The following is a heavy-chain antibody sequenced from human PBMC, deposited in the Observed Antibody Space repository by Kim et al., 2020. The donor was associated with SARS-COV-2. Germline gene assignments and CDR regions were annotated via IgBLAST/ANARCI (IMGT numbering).Heavy chain of an antibody. CDR2: ITPGTGNR. V-gene: IGHV1-3*01. J-gene: IGHJ4*01. CDR1: GYNFISYA. CDR3: ASGYPRYCSGDKCYGLAY. D-gene: IGHD2-15*01. Sequence: ASVKVSCKASGYNFISYALNWVRQAPGQRLEWMGWITPGTGNRRYSQKFQGRVSFTIDTSASTAYMELSSLTSEDTAIYYCASGYPRYCSGDKCYGLAYW.